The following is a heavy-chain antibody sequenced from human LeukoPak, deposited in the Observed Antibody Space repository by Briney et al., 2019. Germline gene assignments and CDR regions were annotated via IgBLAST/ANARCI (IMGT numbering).Heavy chain of an antibody. J-gene: IGHJ4*02. D-gene: IGHD5-12*01. CDR3: ARLPIKYSSYDYSTSGDY. V-gene: IGHV3-33*01. CDR2: IWFDVSTK. CDR1: GFTFCSDA. Sequence: PGGSLRLSCAPSGFTFCSDAMRWGREGPGERVWRVAVIWFDVSTKYYANSVKGRFTISRDNSKNTLYLQMNSLRAEDTAVYYCARLPIKYSSYDYSTSGDYWGQGTLVTVSS.